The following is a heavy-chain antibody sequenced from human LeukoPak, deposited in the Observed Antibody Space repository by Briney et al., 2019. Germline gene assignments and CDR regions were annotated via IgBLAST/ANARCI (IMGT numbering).Heavy chain of an antibody. J-gene: IGHJ4*02. V-gene: IGHV3-9*01. Sequence: PGGSLRLSCVVSGVTFDDYAMHWVRHAPGKGLEWVSGITWNSGRMDYAHSVKGRFTISRDNGKNCLYLQMNSLRGEDTAVYYCAKGLEDDYVWGSNRYTGSDYWGQGTLVTVSS. CDR1: GVTFDDYA. D-gene: IGHD3-16*02. CDR3: AKGLEDDYVWGSNRYTGSDY. CDR2: ITWNSGRM.